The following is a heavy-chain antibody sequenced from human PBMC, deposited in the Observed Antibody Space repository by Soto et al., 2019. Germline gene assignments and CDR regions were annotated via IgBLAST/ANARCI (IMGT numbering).Heavy chain of an antibody. CDR1: SGSIGSGGYY. J-gene: IGHJ6*02. V-gene: IGHV4-31*03. D-gene: IGHD5-18*01. Sequence: SETLSLTCSVSSGSIGSGGYYWSWVRQHPGKGLEWIGYIYYSGSTYYNPSLKSRVTISVDTSKNQFSLKLSSVTAADTAVYYCARRRYNYENNYYGMDVWGQGTTVTVSS. CDR2: IYYSGST. CDR3: ARRRYNYENNYYGMDV.